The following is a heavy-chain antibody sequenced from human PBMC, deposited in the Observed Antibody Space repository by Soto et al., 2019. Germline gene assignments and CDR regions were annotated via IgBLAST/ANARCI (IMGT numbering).Heavy chain of an antibody. CDR3: ARDTRDYGSGSYSAFDI. V-gene: IGHV1-2*04. D-gene: IGHD3-10*01. Sequence: ASVKVSCKASGYTFTGYYMHWVRQATGQGLEWMGWINPNSGGTNYAQKFQGWVTMTRDTSISTAYMELSRLRSDDTAVYYCARDTRDYGSGSYSAFDIWGQGTMVTVSS. J-gene: IGHJ3*02. CDR2: INPNSGGT. CDR1: GYTFTGYY.